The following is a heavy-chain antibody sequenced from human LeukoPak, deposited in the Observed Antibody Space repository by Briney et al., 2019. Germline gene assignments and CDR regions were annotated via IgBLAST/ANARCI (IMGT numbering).Heavy chain of an antibody. CDR2: INAYNENT. J-gene: IGHJ4*02. V-gene: IGHV1-18*01. D-gene: IGHD3-10*01. CDR3: ARGAYYFGSGSPYFDY. Sequence: ASVKVSCKASGYTLISYDFIWLRQAPGQGLEWMGWINAYNENTNSAEKFQGRLTMTTDTSTSTAYMELRSLRSDDTAVYYCARGAYYFGSGSPYFDYWGQGTLVTVSS. CDR1: GYTLISYD.